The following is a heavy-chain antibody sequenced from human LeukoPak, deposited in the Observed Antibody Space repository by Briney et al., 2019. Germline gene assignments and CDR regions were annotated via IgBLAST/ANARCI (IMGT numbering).Heavy chain of an antibody. CDR2: FDPEDGET. Sequence: ASVKVSCKVSGYTLTELSMHWVRQAPGKGLEWMGGFDPEDGETIYAQKFQGRVTMTEDTSTDTAYMELSSLRSEDTAVYYCATVLPRASRYYYGIDVWGQGTTVTVSS. CDR3: ATVLPRASRYYYGIDV. J-gene: IGHJ6*02. V-gene: IGHV1-24*01. CDR1: GYTLTELS.